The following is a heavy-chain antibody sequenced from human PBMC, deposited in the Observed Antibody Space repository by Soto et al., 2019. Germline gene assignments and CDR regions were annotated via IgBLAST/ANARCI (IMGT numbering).Heavy chain of an antibody. CDR3: ARGRSPPFTVTTLGPRYYYGMDV. J-gene: IGHJ6*02. D-gene: IGHD4-17*01. CDR2: INHSGST. Sequence: QVQLQQWGAGLLKPSETLSLTCAVYGGSFSGYYWSWIRQPPGKGLEWIGEINHSGSTNYNPSLKSRFTISVDTSKNQFSLKLSSVTAADTAVYYCARGRSPPFTVTTLGPRYYYGMDVWGQGTTVTVSS. CDR1: GGSFSGYY. V-gene: IGHV4-34*01.